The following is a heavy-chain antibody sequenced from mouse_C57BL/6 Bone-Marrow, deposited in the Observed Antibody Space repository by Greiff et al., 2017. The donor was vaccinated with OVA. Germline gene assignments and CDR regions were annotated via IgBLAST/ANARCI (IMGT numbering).Heavy chain of an antibody. CDR1: GYTFTDYN. Sequence: VQLKESGPELVKPGASVKIPCKASGYTFTDYNMDWVKQSHGKSLEWIGDINPNNGGTIYNQKFKGKATLTVDKSSSTAYMELRSLTSEDTAVYNCARNGPAWFAYWGQGTLVTVSA. CDR2: INPNNGGT. J-gene: IGHJ3*01. D-gene: IGHD1-1*02. V-gene: IGHV1-18*01. CDR3: ARNGPAWFAY.